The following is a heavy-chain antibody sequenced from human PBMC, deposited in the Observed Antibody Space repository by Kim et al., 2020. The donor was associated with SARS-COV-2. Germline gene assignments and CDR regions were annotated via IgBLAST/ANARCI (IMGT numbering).Heavy chain of an antibody. J-gene: IGHJ4*02. Sequence: ADSVKGRFTISRDNSKNTLYLQMNSLRAEDTAVYYCARDGDSSGYYPIDYWGQGTLVTVSS. D-gene: IGHD3-22*01. CDR3: ARDGDSSGYYPIDY. V-gene: IGHV3-33*01.